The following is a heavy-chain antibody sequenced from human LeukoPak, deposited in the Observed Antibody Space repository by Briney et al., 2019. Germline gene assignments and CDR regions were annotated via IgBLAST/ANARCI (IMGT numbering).Heavy chain of an antibody. CDR1: GFTFGDYA. Sequence: GGSLRLSCTASGFTFGDYAMSWFRQAPEKGLEWVAFIRSKEYGGASEYAASVKGRFTISRDDSKSIAYLQMNSLKTEDTAVYYCTLDRDYWGQGTLVTVSS. V-gene: IGHV3-49*03. J-gene: IGHJ4*02. CDR2: IRSKEYGGAS. CDR3: TLDRDY. D-gene: IGHD1-1*01.